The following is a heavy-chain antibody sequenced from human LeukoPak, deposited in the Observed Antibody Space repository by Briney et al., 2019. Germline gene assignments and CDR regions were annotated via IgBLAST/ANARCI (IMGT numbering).Heavy chain of an antibody. Sequence: SETLSLTCTVSGYSISSGYYWGWIRQPPGKGLEWIRSIYHSGSTYYNPSLKSRVTISVDTSKNQFSLKLSSVTAADTAVYYCARAGITGTTIDYWGQGTLVTVSS. J-gene: IGHJ4*02. CDR3: ARAGITGTTIDY. V-gene: IGHV4-38-2*02. CDR1: GYSISSGYY. D-gene: IGHD1-7*01. CDR2: IYHSGST.